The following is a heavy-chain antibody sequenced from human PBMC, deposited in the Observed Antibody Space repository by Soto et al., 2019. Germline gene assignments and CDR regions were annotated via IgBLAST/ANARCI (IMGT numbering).Heavy chain of an antibody. CDR3: ARDGGKTYFDY. V-gene: IGHV1-69*01. CDR1: GGTFCSYA. D-gene: IGHD3-16*01. CDR2: FVPIFGTA. Sequence: QVQLVQSGAEVKKPGSSVKFSCKASGGTFCSYAISWVRQPPGQGLEWMGGFVPIFGTANYAQKFQGRVTITADESTSTAYMELSSLRSEDKAVYYCARDGGKTYFDYWGQGTLVTVSS. J-gene: IGHJ4*02.